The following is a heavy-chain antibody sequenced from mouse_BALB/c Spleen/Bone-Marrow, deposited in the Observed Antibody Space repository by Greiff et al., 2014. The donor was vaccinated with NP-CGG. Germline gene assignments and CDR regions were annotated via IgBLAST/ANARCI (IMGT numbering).Heavy chain of an antibody. CDR1: GFTFSSYT. CDR3: TRDLCDGYSYYAMDY. CDR2: ITSVGVYT. D-gene: IGHD2-3*01. Sequence: EVQGVESGGGLVKPGGSLKLSCAASGFTFSSYTMSWVRQTPEKRLEWVATITSVGVYTYYPDSVKGRFTISRDNAKNTLYLQMSSLKSEDTAMYYCTRDLCDGYSYYAMDYWGQGTSVTVSS. J-gene: IGHJ4*01. V-gene: IGHV5-6-4*01.